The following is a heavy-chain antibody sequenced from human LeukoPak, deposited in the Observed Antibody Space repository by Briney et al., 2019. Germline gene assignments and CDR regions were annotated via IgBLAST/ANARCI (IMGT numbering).Heavy chain of an antibody. CDR2: ISSSGSTI. CDR3: ASFSQYSSSSWFDP. V-gene: IGHV3-48*03. CDR1: GFTFSSYE. J-gene: IGHJ5*02. Sequence: GGSLRLSCAASGFTFSSYEMNWVRQAPGKGLEWVSYISSSGSTIYYADSVKGRFTISRDNAKNSLYLQMNSLRAEDTAVYYCASFSQYSSSSWFDPWGQGTLVTVSS. D-gene: IGHD6-6*01.